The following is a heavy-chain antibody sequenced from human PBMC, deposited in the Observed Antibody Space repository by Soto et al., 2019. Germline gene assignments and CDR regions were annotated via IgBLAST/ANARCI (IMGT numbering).Heavy chain of an antibody. V-gene: IGHV1-2*02. CDR1: GYTFTGYY. J-gene: IGHJ3*02. CDR3: ARLLLLSSGDFKVAFDI. Sequence: GASVKVSCKVSGYTFTGYYMHWVRQAPGQGLEWMGWINPSFQGQVTISADKSISTAFLQWSSLRASDTAMYYCARLLLLSSGDFKVAFDIWGQGTMVTVSS. CDR2: IN. D-gene: IGHD1-26*01.